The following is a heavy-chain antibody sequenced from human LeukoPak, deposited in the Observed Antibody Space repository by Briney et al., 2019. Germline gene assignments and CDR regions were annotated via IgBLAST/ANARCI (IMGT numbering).Heavy chain of an antibody. CDR1: GFTFDNYR. V-gene: IGHV3-23*01. D-gene: IGHD2-8*01. J-gene: IGHJ4*02. Sequence: PGGSLRLSCAASGFTFDNYRMSWVRQAPGKGLEWVSTVNADGGNTYYADSVKGRFTISRDNSKSTLILQMNSLRVEDTALYYWTERGKYGGTLGHFADWGQGTLVNGS. CDR2: VNADGGNT. CDR3: TERGKYGGTLGHFAD.